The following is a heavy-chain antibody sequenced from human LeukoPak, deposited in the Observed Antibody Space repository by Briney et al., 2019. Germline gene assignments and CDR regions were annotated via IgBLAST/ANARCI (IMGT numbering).Heavy chain of an antibody. CDR1: GGTFSSYA. D-gene: IGHD3-9*01. CDR3: ARGSPGYFDDFDY. J-gene: IGHJ4*02. CDR2: IIPILGIA. V-gene: IGHV1-69*04. Sequence: SVKVSCKASGGTFSSYAISWVRQAPGQGLEWMGRIIPILGIANYAQKLQGRVTMTTDTSTGTAYMELRSLRSDDTAVYYCARGSPGYFDDFDYWGQGTLVTVSS.